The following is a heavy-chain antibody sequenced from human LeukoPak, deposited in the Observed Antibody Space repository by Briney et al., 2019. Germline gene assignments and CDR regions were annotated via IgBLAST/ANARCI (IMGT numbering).Heavy chain of an antibody. J-gene: IGHJ4*02. CDR2: ISSNGGST. CDR1: GLTFSSYA. Sequence: GGSLTLFCSASGLTFSSYAMHSVRQAPGQGMEYVSAISSNGGSTYYADSVKGRFTISRDNSKKTLYLQMSSLRAEDTADYYCVKDLVPYNWNDAGSDYWGQGTLVTVSS. CDR3: VKDLVPYNWNDAGSDY. D-gene: IGHD1-1*01. V-gene: IGHV3-64D*06.